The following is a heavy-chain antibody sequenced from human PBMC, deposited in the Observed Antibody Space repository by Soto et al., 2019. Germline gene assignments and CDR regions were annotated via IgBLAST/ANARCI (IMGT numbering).Heavy chain of an antibody. CDR2: VIPIFGTP. D-gene: IGHD2-15*01. CDR3: ARSQGGSSSLDIYYYYYYGMDV. CDR1: GGTFSTYA. Sequence: QVQLVPSGAEVKKPGSSVKVSCKAPGGTFSTYAISWVRQAPGQGLEWMGGVIPIFGTPKYAQKFQGRVTITADESTSTGYMELRSLRSEHTAVYYFARSQGGSSSLDIYYYYYYGMDVRGKWTTVTVSS. J-gene: IGHJ6*04. V-gene: IGHV1-69*01.